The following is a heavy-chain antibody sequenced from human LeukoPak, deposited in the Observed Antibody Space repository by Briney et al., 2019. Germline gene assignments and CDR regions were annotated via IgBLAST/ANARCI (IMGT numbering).Heavy chain of an antibody. Sequence: PGGSLRLSCAASGFTFDDYGMSWVRQAPGKGLEWVSGINWNGGSTGYADSVKGRFTTSRDNAKNSLYLQMNSLRAEDTALYYCARDLDSGSSGASDIWGQGTMVTVSS. CDR2: INWNGGST. D-gene: IGHD1-26*01. V-gene: IGHV3-20*04. J-gene: IGHJ3*02. CDR1: GFTFDDYG. CDR3: ARDLDSGSSGASDI.